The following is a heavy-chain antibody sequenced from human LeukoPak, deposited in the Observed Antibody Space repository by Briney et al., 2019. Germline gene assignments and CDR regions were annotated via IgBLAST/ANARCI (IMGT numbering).Heavy chain of an antibody. CDR1: GFTFSDYY. CDR3: AKTLGYYHLRGYFDY. J-gene: IGHJ4*02. V-gene: IGHV3-11*01. D-gene: IGHD3-22*01. Sequence: PGGSLRLSCAASGFTFSDYYMSWIRQAPGKGLEWVSYISSSGSTIYYADSVKGRFTISRDNAKNSLYLQMNSLRAEDTAVYYCAKTLGYYHLRGYFDYWGQGTLVTVSS. CDR2: ISSSGSTI.